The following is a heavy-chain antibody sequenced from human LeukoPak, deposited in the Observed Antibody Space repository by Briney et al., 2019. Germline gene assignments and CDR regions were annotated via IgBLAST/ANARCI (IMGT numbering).Heavy chain of an antibody. J-gene: IGHJ4*02. V-gene: IGHV4-31*03. CDR3: ARITGTILY. CDR1: GASISSGGYY. D-gene: IGHD1-20*01. CDR2: ISYSGST. Sequence: EPSETLSLTCTVSGASISSGGYYWSWLRQHPGEGLEWIGYISYSGSTYYNPSLKSRLTISVDTSKNQFSLNLSSVTAADTAVYYCARITGTILYWGQGALVTVSS.